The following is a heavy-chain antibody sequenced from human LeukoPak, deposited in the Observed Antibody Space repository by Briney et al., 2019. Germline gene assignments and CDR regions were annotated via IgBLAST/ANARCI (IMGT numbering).Heavy chain of an antibody. Sequence: PSETLSFTCTVSGYSISSGYYWGWIRQPPGKGLEWIGSIYHSGSTYYNPSLKSRVTISVDTSKNQFSLKLSSVTAADTAVYYCARESGIAAADYWGQGTLVTVSS. CDR2: IYHSGST. CDR3: ARESGIAAADY. V-gene: IGHV4-38-2*02. D-gene: IGHD6-13*01. CDR1: GYSISSGYY. J-gene: IGHJ4*02.